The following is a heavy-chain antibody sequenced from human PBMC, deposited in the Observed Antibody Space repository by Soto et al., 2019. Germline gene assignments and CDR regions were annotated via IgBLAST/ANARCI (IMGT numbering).Heavy chain of an antibody. J-gene: IGHJ4*02. V-gene: IGHV3-66*01. CDR1: AFTVSNNY. CDR3: ARGEGSGSNALGD. CDR2: IQGGGSI. D-gene: IGHD3-10*01. Sequence: EVLLDESGGGFVQPGGSLRLSCAASAFTVSNNYMTWVRQAPGKGLEWVSVIQGGGSISYADSVMDRFTISRDSSKNTVFLDMNSLRPEDTAVYFCARGEGSGSNALGDWGQGTLVTVSS.